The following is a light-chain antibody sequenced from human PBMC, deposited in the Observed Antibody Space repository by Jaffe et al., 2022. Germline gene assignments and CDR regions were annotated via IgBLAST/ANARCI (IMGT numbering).Light chain of an antibody. J-gene: IGKJ4*01. Sequence: DVVMTQSPLSLPVTLGQPASISCRSSQSLVHSDGNTYLNWFQQRPGQSPRRLIYKVSNRDSGVPDRFSGSGSGTDFTLKISRVEAEDVGVYYCMQGTHWGLTFGGGTKVEIK. V-gene: IGKV2-30*02. CDR1: QSLVHSDGNTY. CDR2: KVS. CDR3: MQGTHWGLT.